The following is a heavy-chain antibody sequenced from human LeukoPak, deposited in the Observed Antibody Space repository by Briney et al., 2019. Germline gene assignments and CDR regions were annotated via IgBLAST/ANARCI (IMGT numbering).Heavy chain of an antibody. Sequence: SETLSLTCSVSDGSINSYYWNWTRRPPGKGLEWIGYIYYNGNTNYSPSLKSRVTMSVDTSKNLFSLKVSSVTAADTAVYYCARGRSNYYGMDVWGQGTTVTVSS. J-gene: IGHJ6*02. CDR2: IYYNGNT. V-gene: IGHV4-59*01. CDR3: ARGRSNYYGMDV. CDR1: DGSINSYY. D-gene: IGHD1-26*01.